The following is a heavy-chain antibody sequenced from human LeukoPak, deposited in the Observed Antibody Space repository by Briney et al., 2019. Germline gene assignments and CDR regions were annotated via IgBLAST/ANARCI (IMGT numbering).Heavy chain of an antibody. Sequence: PSETLSLTCAVYGGSFSGYYWSWIRQPPGKGLEWIGEINHSGSTNYNPSLKSRVTISVDTSKNQFSLKLSSVTAADTAVYYCARNDYGVAFDPWGQGTLVTVSS. V-gene: IGHV4-34*01. J-gene: IGHJ5*02. CDR1: GGSFSGYY. CDR2: INHSGST. CDR3: ARNDYGVAFDP. D-gene: IGHD4-17*01.